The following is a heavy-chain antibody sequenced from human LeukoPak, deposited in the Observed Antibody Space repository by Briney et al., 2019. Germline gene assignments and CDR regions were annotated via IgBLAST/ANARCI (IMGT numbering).Heavy chain of an antibody. CDR3: ARVAAAGRKPIDY. D-gene: IGHD6-13*01. J-gene: IGHJ4*02. CDR2: INSKSGGT. V-gene: IGHV1-2*02. Sequence: ASVKVSCTASGYTFIGYYVHWVRQAPGQGLEWMGWINSKSGGTNYAQKFQGRVTMTRDTSISTAYMELSRLRSDDTAVYYCARVAAAGRKPIDYWGQGTLVTVSS. CDR1: GYTFIGYY.